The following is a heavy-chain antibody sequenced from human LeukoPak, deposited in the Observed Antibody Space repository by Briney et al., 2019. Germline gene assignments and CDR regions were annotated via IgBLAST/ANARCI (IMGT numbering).Heavy chain of an antibody. CDR3: SQVVGYPPLVY. CDR2: IYSGGST. CDR1: GFTVSSNY. J-gene: IGHJ4*02. D-gene: IGHD2-15*01. Sequence: GGSLRLSCAASGFTVSSNYMSWVRQAPGKGLEWVSVIYSGGSTYYADSVKGRFTISRDNSKNTLYLQMNSLRAVDTAVYYCSQVVGYPPLVYWGQGTLVTVSS. V-gene: IGHV3-53*01.